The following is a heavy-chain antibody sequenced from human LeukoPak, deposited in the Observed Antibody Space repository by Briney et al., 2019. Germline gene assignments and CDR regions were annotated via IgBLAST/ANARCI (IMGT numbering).Heavy chain of an antibody. V-gene: IGHV3-7*01. Sequence: GGSLRLSCAASGFTFSSYSMNWVRQAPGKGLEWVANIKQDGSEKYYVDSVKGRFTISRDNAKNSLYLQMNSLRAEDTAVYYCARAHHRVEVRGPPHYWGQGTLVTVSS. CDR1: GFTFSSYS. J-gene: IGHJ4*02. CDR2: IKQDGSEK. CDR3: ARAHHRVEVRGPPHY. D-gene: IGHD3-10*01.